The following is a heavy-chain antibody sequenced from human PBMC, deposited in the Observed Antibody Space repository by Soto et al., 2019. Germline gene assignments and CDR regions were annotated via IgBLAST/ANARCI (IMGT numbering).Heavy chain of an antibody. CDR3: ATLYGDYVPGIFDY. CDR1: GFTFSSYG. V-gene: IGHV3-30*03. D-gene: IGHD4-17*01. Sequence: QVQLVXXXXXXXXXGRSLRLSCAASGFTFSSYGMHWVRQAPGKGLEWVAVISYDGSNKYYADSVKGRFTISRDNSKNPLYLQMNSLRAEDTAVYYCATLYGDYVPGIFDYWGQGTLVTVSS. J-gene: IGHJ4*02. CDR2: ISYDGSNK.